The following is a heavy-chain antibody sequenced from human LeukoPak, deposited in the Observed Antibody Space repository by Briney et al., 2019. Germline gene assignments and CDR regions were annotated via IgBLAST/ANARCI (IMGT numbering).Heavy chain of an antibody. J-gene: IGHJ1*01. V-gene: IGHV4-34*01. CDR2: INHSGST. Sequence: SETLSLTCAVYGGSFSGYYWSWIRQPPGKGLEWIGEINHSGSTNYNPSLKSRVIISVDTSKNQFSLKLSSVTAADTAVYYCASRRSRIAAAGIGHFQHWGQGTLVTVSS. CDR3: ASRRSRIAAAGIGHFQH. CDR1: GGSFSGYY. D-gene: IGHD6-13*01.